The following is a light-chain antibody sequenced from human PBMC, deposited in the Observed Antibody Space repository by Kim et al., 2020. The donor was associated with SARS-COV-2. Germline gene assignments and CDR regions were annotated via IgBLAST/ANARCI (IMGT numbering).Light chain of an antibody. CDR3: QQYGRLPLT. Sequence: FSPGASAPPSCRDCHSISSYSLPWYQQNPRQPPRLLIYGASSSATVIPDRFSGSGSGTDFTLTISRLEPEDFAVYYCQQYGRLPLTLGAGTKLEIK. V-gene: IGKV3-20*01. CDR1: HSISSYS. CDR2: GAS. J-gene: IGKJ4*01.